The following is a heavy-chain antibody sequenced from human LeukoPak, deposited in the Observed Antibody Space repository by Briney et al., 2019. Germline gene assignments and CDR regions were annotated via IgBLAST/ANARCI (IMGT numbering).Heavy chain of an antibody. CDR1: GYTFTSYG. J-gene: IGHJ6*03. Sequence: ASVKVSCKASGYTFTSYGISWVRQAPGQGLEWMGWISAYNGNTNYAQKLQGRVTMTTDTSTSTAYMELRSLRSDDTAVYYCARSPPQYCSSTSCYVSEDYYYCMDVWGKGTTVTVSS. V-gene: IGHV1-18*01. CDR2: ISAYNGNT. CDR3: ARSPPQYCSSTSCYVSEDYYYCMDV. D-gene: IGHD2-2*01.